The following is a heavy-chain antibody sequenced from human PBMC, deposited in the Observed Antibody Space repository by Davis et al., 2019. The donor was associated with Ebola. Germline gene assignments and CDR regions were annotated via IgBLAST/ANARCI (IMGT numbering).Heavy chain of an antibody. CDR3: TRRSNCTNSC. CDR2: IRSKANSYAT. CDR1: GFTFSGSA. D-gene: IGHD2-8*01. V-gene: IGHV3-73*01. J-gene: IGHJ4*02. Sequence: GESLKISCAASGFTFSGSAMHWVRQASGKALEWVGRIRSKANSYATAYAASVKGRFTISRDDSKNTAYLQMNSLKTEDTAVYYCTRRSNCTNSCWGQGTLVTVSS.